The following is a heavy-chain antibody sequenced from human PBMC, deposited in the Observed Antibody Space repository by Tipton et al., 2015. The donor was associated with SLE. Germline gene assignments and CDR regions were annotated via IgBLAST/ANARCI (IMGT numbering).Heavy chain of an antibody. V-gene: IGHV5-51*01. CDR2: FYPGDSDA. D-gene: IGHD2-2*01. J-gene: IGHJ4*02. CDR3: TRHRCSQTTCYPDF. CDR1: RYSFISSW. Sequence: VQLVQSGAEVKKAGESLKISCKVSRYSFISSWIGWVRQMPGKGLEWMGIFYPGDSDARYSPSFQGQVAISADKSIRSVYLQWSSLKASDTAIYYCTRHRCSQTTCYPDFWGQGTLVTVSS.